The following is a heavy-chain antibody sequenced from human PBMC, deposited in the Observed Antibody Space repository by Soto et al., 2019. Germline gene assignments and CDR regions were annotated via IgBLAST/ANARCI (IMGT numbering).Heavy chain of an antibody. J-gene: IGHJ3*01. D-gene: IGHD3-10*01. CDR2: IGPNSGST. CDR3: ATSSPRGVGQYVDAFDL. CDR1: NYAFTYNA. V-gene: IGHV1-18*01. Sequence: QVQLVQSGPEVKKPGASVKVSCKASNYAFTYNAINWVRQAPGHGLEWMGWIGPNSGSTNYAQDLQGIVTMTTDTSTNTAYMELRSLRSDDTAIYYCATSSPRGVGQYVDAFDLWGQGTLVTVSS.